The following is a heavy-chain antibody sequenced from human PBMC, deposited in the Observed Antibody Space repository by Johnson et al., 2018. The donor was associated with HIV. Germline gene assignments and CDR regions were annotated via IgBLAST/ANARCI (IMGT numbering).Heavy chain of an antibody. J-gene: IGHJ3*02. Sequence: QVLLLESGGGVVQPGGSLRLSCAASGFTFSSYGMHWVRQAPGKGLEWVAFIRYDGSNKYYADSVKGRFTISRDNSKNTLYLQMNSLRAEDTAVYYCAKGHSSSLSRGAFDIWGQGTMVTVSS. CDR3: AKGHSSSLSRGAFDI. CDR2: IRYDGSNK. D-gene: IGHD6-13*01. V-gene: IGHV3-30*02. CDR1: GFTFSSYG.